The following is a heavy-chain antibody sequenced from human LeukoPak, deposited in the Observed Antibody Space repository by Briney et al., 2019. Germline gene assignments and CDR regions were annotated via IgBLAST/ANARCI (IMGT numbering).Heavy chain of an antibody. D-gene: IGHD3-10*01. CDR2: INHSGST. Sequence: PSETLSLTCAVYGGSFSGYYWSWIRQPQGKGLEWIGEINHSGSTNYNPSLKSRVTISVDTSKNQFSLKLSSVTAADTAVYYCARGLYYYGSGSILDYWGQGALVPVSS. V-gene: IGHV4-34*01. CDR3: ARGLYYYGSGSILDY. CDR1: GGSFSGYY. J-gene: IGHJ4*02.